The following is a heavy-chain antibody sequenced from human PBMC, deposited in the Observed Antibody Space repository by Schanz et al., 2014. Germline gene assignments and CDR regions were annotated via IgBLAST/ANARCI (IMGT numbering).Heavy chain of an antibody. CDR3: VRDEFRWGGEGLSLDY. J-gene: IGHJ4*02. V-gene: IGHV3-23*01. D-gene: IGHD3-10*01. CDR1: GFSFSSYA. CDR2: ISGSGAST. Sequence: EVQLLESGGGLVQPGGSLRLSCATSGFSFSSYAINWVRQAPGKGLEWVSGISGSGASTYYADSVKGRFTISRDNSNKTVELQMNSRRAEDAALYYWVRDEFRWGGEGLSLDYWGQGALVTVSS.